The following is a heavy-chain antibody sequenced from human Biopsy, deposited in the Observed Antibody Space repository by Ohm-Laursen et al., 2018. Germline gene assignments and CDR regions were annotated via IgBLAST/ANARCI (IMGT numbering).Heavy chain of an antibody. V-gene: IGHV1-69*13. Sequence: GASVKVSCKASGGTFTNYAISWVRQAPGQGLEWMGGIIPIFGTANYAQKFQGRVTITADESTSTAYMELSSLRSDDTAVYYCATKLTGCFHHWGQRTLVIVSS. D-gene: IGHD3-9*01. CDR2: IIPIFGTA. J-gene: IGHJ1*01. CDR1: GGTFTNYA. CDR3: ATKLTGCFHH.